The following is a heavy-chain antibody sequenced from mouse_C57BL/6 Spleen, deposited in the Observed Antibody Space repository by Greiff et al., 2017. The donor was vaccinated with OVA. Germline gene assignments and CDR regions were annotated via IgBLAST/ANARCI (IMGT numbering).Heavy chain of an antibody. CDR2: INPNNGGT. Sequence: EVQLQQSGAELVKPGASVKISCKASGYTFTDYYMNWVKQSHGQSLEWIGDINPNNGGTIYPQKFQGKATLTVDKSSSTAYMELRSLTSEDSAVYYCASQGWKGYFDYWGQGTTLTVSS. V-gene: IGHV1-26*01. J-gene: IGHJ2*01. CDR3: ASQGWKGYFDY. CDR1: GYTFTDYY. D-gene: IGHD2-3*01.